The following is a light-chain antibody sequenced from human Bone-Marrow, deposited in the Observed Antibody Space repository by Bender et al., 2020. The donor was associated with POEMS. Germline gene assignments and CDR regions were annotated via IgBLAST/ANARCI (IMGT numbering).Light chain of an antibody. CDR3: ATWDDTLSGRV. J-gene: IGLJ3*02. CDR2: EDT. CDR1: TSDVGSYNL. Sequence: QSALTQPASVSGSPGQSITISCSGTTSDVGSYNLFSWYQQHPGKAPKLMIYEDTKRPSGVSNRFSGSKSANTASLTISGLQAEDEADYYCATWDDTLSGRVFGGGTKLAVL. V-gene: IGLV2-23*01.